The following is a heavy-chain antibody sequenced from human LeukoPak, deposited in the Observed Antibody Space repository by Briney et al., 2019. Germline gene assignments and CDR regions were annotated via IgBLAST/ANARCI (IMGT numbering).Heavy chain of an antibody. J-gene: IGHJ4*02. D-gene: IGHD6-13*01. CDR1: RGTFSSYA. CDR3: ARDSSSHSSSWYGFDY. CDR2: IIPIFGTA. V-gene: IGHV1-69*05. Sequence: SVKVSCKASRGTFSSYAISWVRQAPGQGLEWMGRIIPIFGTANYAQKFQGRVTITTDESTSTAYMELSSLRSEDTAVYYCARDSSSHSSSWYGFDYWGQGTLVTVSP.